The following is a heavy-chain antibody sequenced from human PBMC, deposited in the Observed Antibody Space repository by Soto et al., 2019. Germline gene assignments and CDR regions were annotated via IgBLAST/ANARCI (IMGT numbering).Heavy chain of an antibody. Sequence: PSQTLSLTCAISCDSVSSNSAAWNWIRQSPSRGLEWLGRTYYRSKWYNDYAVSVKSRITINPDTSKNQFSLQLSSVTPEDTAVYFCERRSTPSLLRYSGNTQNAFVIWCQATM. CDR2: TYYRSKWYN. CDR3: ERRSTPSLLRYSGNTQNAFVI. CDR1: CDSVSSNSAA. V-gene: IGHV6-1*01. D-gene: IGHD1-26*01. J-gene: IGHJ3*02.